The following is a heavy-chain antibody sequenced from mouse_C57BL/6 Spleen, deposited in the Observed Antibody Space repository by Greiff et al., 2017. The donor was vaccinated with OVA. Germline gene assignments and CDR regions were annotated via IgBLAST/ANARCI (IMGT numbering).Heavy chain of an antibody. CDR3: AKGTLGRDYAMDY. V-gene: IGHV1-64*01. Sequence: VQLQQPGAELVKPGASVKLSCKASGYTFTSYWMHWVTQRPGQGLEWIGMLHPNSGSTNYNEKFKSKATLTVDKSSSTAYMQHSSLTSEASAVYDGAKGTLGRDYAMDYWGQGTSVTGAS. CDR1: GYTFTSYW. CDR2: LHPNSGST. J-gene: IGHJ4*01. D-gene: IGHD4-1*01.